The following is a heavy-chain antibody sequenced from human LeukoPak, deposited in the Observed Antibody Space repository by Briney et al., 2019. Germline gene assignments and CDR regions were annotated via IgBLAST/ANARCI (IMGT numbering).Heavy chain of an antibody. CDR1: GGTFSRYA. Sequence: GASVKVSCKASGGTFSRYAISCVRQAPGQGLEWMGRIIPIFGIANYAQKFQGRVTITADKSTSTAYMELSSLRSEDTAVYYCAREVVTTNRNWFDPWGQGTLVTVSS. J-gene: IGHJ5*02. CDR3: AREVVTTNRNWFDP. V-gene: IGHV1-69*04. D-gene: IGHD4-11*01. CDR2: IIPIFGIA.